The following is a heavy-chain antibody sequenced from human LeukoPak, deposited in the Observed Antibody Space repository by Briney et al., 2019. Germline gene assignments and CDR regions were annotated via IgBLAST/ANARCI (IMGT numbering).Heavy chain of an antibody. J-gene: IGHJ4*02. CDR2: ITTSDGNT. CDR3: AKDGGLWVSAHWGDS. D-gene: IGHD7-27*01. V-gene: IGHV3-23*01. CDR1: GFTFSSYT. Sequence: GGSLRLSCAASGFTFSSYTMSWVRQAPGKGLEWVLTITTSDGNTYYADSVKGRFTVSRDNSKNTLFLQMNSLRAEDTAVYYCAKDGGLWVSAHWGDSWGRGTLVTVSS.